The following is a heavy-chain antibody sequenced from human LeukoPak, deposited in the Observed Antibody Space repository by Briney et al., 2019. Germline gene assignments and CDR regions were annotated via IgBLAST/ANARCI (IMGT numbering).Heavy chain of an antibody. Sequence: PGGSLRLSCAASGFTFSSYSMNWVRQAPGKGLEWVSSISSSSSYIYYAESVKGRFTISRDNAKNSLYLQMNSLRAEDTAVYYCARDYYYDSSGYYVWGQGTLVTVSS. CDR3: ARDYYYDSSGYYV. V-gene: IGHV3-21*01. D-gene: IGHD3-22*01. CDR1: GFTFSSYS. J-gene: IGHJ4*02. CDR2: ISSSSSYI.